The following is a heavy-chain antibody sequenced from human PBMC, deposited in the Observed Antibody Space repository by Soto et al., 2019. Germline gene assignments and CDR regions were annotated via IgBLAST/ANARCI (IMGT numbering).Heavy chain of an antibody. CDR2: ISSSSSYT. CDR1: GFTFSDYY. CDR3: ARARDGSGSYTGRFFDY. J-gene: IGHJ4*02. D-gene: IGHD3-10*01. V-gene: IGHV3-11*05. Sequence: GGSLRLSCAASGFTFSDYYMSWIRQAPGKGLEWVSYISSSSSYTNYADSVKGRFTISRDNAKNSLYLQMNSLRAEDTAVYYCARARDGSGSYTGRFFDYWGQGTLVTVSS.